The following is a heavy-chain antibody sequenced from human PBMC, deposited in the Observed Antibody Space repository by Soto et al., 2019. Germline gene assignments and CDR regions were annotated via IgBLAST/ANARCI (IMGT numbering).Heavy chain of an antibody. CDR3: ARDAFDVDPIAADY. CDR2: ISSSSSYT. D-gene: IGHD3-16*01. CDR1: GFTFSDYY. Sequence: GGSLRLSCAASGFTFSDYYMSWIRQAPGKGLEWVSYISSSSSYTNYADSVKGRFTISRDNAKNSLYLQMNSLRAEDTAVYYCARDAFDVDPIAADYWGQGALVTVSS. V-gene: IGHV3-11*06. J-gene: IGHJ4*02.